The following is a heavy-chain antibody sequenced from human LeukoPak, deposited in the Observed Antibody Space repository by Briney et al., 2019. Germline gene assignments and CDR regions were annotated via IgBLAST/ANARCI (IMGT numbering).Heavy chain of an antibody. D-gene: IGHD1-26*01. J-gene: IGHJ4*02. CDR2: IYPGDSDT. CDR3: ARQRYSGSYYDQNPYFDY. CDR1: GYSFTSYW. V-gene: IGHV5-51*01. Sequence: GKSLKISCKGSGYSFTSYWIGWVRQMPGKGLEWMGIIYPGDSDTRYSPSFQGQVTISADKSNSTAYLQWSSLKASDTAMYYCARQRYSGSYYDQNPYFDYWGQGTLVTVSS.